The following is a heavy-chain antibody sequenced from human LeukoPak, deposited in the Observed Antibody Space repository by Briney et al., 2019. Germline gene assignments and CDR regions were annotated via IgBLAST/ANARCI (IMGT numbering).Heavy chain of an antibody. V-gene: IGHV3-21*01. CDR1: GFTFSSYS. D-gene: IGHD3-10*01. J-gene: IGHJ4*02. CDR3: AREARDFDY. Sequence: GGSLRLSCAASGFTFSSYSMNWVRQAPGKGLEWVSFISSSSSYIYYAYSVKGRFTISRDNAKNSLYLQMNSLRAEDTAVYYCAREARDFDYWGQGTLVTVSS. CDR2: ISSSSSYI.